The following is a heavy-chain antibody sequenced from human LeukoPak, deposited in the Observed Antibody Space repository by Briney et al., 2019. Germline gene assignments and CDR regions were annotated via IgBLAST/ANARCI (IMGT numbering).Heavy chain of an antibody. V-gene: IGHV3-30*03. J-gene: IGHJ4*02. CDR3: AREDWSGYPDHNFDY. Sequence: GRSLRLSCAASGFTFSSYGMHWVRQAPGKGLEWVAVISYGGSNKYYADSVKGRFTISRDNSKNTLYLQMNSLRAEDTAVYYCAREDWSGYPDHNFDYWGQGTLVTVSS. CDR2: ISYGGSNK. D-gene: IGHD3-3*01. CDR1: GFTFSSYG.